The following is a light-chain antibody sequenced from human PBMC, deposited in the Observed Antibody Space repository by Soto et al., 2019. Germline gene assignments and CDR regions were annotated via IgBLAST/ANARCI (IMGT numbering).Light chain of an antibody. J-gene: IGKJ1*01. Sequence: ESVLTQSPGTLSLSPGERATLSCRASQSVSSSYLAWYQQKPGQAPRLLIYGASSRATGIPDRFSGSGSGTDFTLTISRLEPEDFAVYYCQQYGSLFGQGTKV. V-gene: IGKV3-20*01. CDR2: GAS. CDR1: QSVSSSY. CDR3: QQYGSL.